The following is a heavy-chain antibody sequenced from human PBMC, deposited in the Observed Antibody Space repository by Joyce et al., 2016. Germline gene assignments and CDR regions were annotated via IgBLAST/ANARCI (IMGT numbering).Heavy chain of an antibody. CDR3: AREFRPYYFDSSGYYPYWYFDL. J-gene: IGHJ2*01. Sequence: QVQLVQSGAEVKKPGSSVRVSCKASGGTFSSYAISWVRQAPGHGLEWMGGILPTCGRAYYAQKFQGRVTITTDKFTNTAYMELSSLRSEDTAVYYCAREFRPYYFDSSGYYPYWYFDLWGRGTLVTVFS. CDR1: GGTFSSYA. CDR2: ILPTCGRA. D-gene: IGHD3-22*01. V-gene: IGHV1-69*06.